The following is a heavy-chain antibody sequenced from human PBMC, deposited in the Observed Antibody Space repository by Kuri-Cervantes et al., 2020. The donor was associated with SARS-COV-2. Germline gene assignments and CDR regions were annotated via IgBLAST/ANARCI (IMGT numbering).Heavy chain of an antibody. CDR1: GGSISSGGYS. V-gene: IGHV4-30-2*01. CDR2: IYHSGST. Sequence: SETLSLTCAVSGGSISSGGYSWSWIRQPPGKGLEWIGYIYHSGSTNYNPSLKSRVTISVDKSKNQFSLKLSSVTAADTAVYYCARDGVGYFDYWGQGTLVTVSS. CDR3: ARDGVGYFDY. J-gene: IGHJ4*02. D-gene: IGHD2-15*01.